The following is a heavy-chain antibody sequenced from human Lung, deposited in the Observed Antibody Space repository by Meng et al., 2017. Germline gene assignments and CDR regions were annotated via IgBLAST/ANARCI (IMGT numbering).Heavy chain of an antibody. D-gene: IGHD6-25*01. J-gene: IGHJ4*02. CDR1: GYNFPDYY. CDR2: INPKSGDT. CDR3: ARDEDISAAGKLFGDY. Sequence: GQRGQPWAGGKKPGASVKVSCKPSGYNFPDYYIPWVRLAPGQGLEWMGHINPKSGDTRYAQKFQGRVTMTGDTSIGTAYMELTGLRSDDTALYYCARDEDISAAGKLFGDYWGQGTLVTVSS. V-gene: IGHV1-2*06.